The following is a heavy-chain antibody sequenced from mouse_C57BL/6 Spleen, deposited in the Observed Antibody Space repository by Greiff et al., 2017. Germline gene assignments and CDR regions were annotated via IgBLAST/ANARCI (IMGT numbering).Heavy chain of an antibody. V-gene: IGHV5-17*01. CDR1: GFTFSDYG. J-gene: IGHJ2*01. Sequence: EVQLQESGGGLVKPGGSLKLSCAASGFTFSDYGMHWVRQAPEKGLEWVAYISSGSSTIYYADTVKGRFTISRDNAKNTLFLQMTSLRSEDTAMYYCARHSNLFDYWGQGTTLTVSS. CDR2: ISSGSSTI. D-gene: IGHD2-5*01. CDR3: ARHSNLFDY.